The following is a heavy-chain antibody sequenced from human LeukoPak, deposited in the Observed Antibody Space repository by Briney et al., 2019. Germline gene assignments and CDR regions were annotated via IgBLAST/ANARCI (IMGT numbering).Heavy chain of an antibody. CDR1: GGSISSSGYY. CDR2: IYYSGST. D-gene: IGHD1-26*01. CDR3: ARHEYSGSYYGLSWFDP. V-gene: IGHV4-39*01. J-gene: IGHJ5*02. Sequence: SSETLSLTCTVSGGSISSSGYYWGWIRQPPGKGLEWIASIYYSGSTYYNPSLKSRVTISVDTSKNQLSLKLSSLTAADTAVHYCARHEYSGSYYGLSWFDPWGQGTLVTVSS.